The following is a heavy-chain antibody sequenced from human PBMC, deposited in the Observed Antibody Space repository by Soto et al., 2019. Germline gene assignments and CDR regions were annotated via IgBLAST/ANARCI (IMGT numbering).Heavy chain of an antibody. J-gene: IGHJ3*02. CDR3: ARDPSYHYDSSGYYSAAFDI. CDR2: INAYNGDT. CDR1: GYTFTSYA. V-gene: IGHV1-18*01. Sequence: QVQLVQSGAEVKKPGASVNVSCKASGYTFTSYAISWVRQAPGQGLEWMGWINAYNGDTNYAPNRQGRVTMTTDTSTRTAYMELRSLRSDDTAVYYCARDPSYHYDSSGYYSAAFDIWGQGTMVTVSS. D-gene: IGHD3-22*01.